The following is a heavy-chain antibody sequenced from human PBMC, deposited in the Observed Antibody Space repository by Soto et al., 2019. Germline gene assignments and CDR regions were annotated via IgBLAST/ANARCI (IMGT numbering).Heavy chain of an antibody. CDR1: GFSFDTHG. CDR3: AKVHFSILSAFDM. D-gene: IGHD2-15*01. Sequence: QVKLVESGGGVVQPGGSLRLSCEASGFSFDTHGRHWVRQAPGKGLEWVSLISYDGSNGYYADSVKGRFTISRDNSKNTLHLEMNSLTPEDTAIYYCAKVHFSILSAFDMWGQGTMVTVAS. V-gene: IGHV3-30*18. J-gene: IGHJ3*02. CDR2: ISYDGSNG.